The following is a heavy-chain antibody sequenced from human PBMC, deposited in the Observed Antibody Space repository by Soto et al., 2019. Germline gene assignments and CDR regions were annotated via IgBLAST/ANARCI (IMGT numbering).Heavy chain of an antibody. CDR3: AKDKVARMYYFDY. J-gene: IGHJ4*02. Sequence: GGSLRLSCAASGFTFSSYGMHWVRQAPGKGLEWVAVISYDGSNKYYADSVKGRFTISRDNSKNTLYLQMNSLRAEDTAVYYCAKDKVARMYYFDYWGQGTLVTVSS. CDR1: GFTFSSYG. CDR2: ISYDGSNK. V-gene: IGHV3-30*18. D-gene: IGHD5-12*01.